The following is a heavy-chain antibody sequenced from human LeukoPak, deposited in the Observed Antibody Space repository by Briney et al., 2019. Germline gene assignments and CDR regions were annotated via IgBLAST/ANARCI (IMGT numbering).Heavy chain of an antibody. Sequence: SETLSLTCTVSGGSISSYYWSWIRQPPGKGLEWIVYIYYSGSTNYNPSLKSRVTISVDTSKNQFSLKLSSVTAADTAVYYCARASDDFWSGYLDYWGQGTLVTVSS. CDR1: GGSISSYY. D-gene: IGHD3-3*01. V-gene: IGHV4-59*01. CDR2: IYYSGST. J-gene: IGHJ4*02. CDR3: ARASDDFWSGYLDY.